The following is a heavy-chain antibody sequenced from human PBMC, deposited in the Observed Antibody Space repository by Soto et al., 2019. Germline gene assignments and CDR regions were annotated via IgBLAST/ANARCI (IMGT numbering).Heavy chain of an antibody. CDR2: IKQDGSEK. CDR1: GFPFSSYW. Sequence: PGGSLRLSCAASGFPFSSYWMSWVRQAPGKGLEWVANIKQDGSEKYYVDSVKGRFTISRDNAKNSLYLQMNSLRAEDTAVYYCARASIAAYPNYWGQGTLVTVSS. J-gene: IGHJ4*02. CDR3: ARASIAAYPNY. V-gene: IGHV3-7*04. D-gene: IGHD6-13*01.